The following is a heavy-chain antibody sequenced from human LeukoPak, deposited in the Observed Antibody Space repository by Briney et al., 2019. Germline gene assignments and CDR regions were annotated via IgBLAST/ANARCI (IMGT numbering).Heavy chain of an antibody. Sequence: GGSLRLSCAASGFIFSSYWMHWVRHAPGKGLAWVSRINRDGSSTSYADSVKGRFTISRDNAKNTLYLQMNSLRAEDTAVYYCARGGGYSYGSFDYWGQGTLVTVSS. D-gene: IGHD5-18*01. J-gene: IGHJ4*02. V-gene: IGHV3-74*01. CDR1: GFIFSSYW. CDR3: ARGGGYSYGSFDY. CDR2: INRDGSST.